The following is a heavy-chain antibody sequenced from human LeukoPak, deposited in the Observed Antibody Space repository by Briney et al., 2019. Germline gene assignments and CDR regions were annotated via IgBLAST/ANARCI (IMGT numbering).Heavy chain of an antibody. CDR1: GGSFSGYY. V-gene: IGHV4-34*01. J-gene: IGHJ4*02. CDR2: INHSGST. Sequence: PSETLSLTCAVYGGSFSGYYWSWIRQPPGKGLEWIGEINHSGSTNYNPSLKSRVTISVDTSKNQFSLKLSSVTAADTAVYYCARFGTFYHRTTLDYWGQGTLVTVSS. D-gene: IGHD1-14*01. CDR3: ARFGTFYHRTTLDY.